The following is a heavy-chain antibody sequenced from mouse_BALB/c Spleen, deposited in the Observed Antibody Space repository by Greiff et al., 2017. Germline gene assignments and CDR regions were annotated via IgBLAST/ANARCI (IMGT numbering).Heavy chain of an antibody. V-gene: IGHV1-7*01. CDR3: ARSGLRRYFDV. CDR1: GYTFTSYW. CDR2: INPSTGYT. D-gene: IGHD2-2*01. Sequence: VKLQQSGAELAKPGASVKMSCKASGYTFTSYWMHWVKQRPGQGLEWIGYINPSTGYTEYNQKFKDKATLTADKSSSTAYMQLSSLTSEDSAVYYCARSGLRRYFDVWGAGTTVTVSS. J-gene: IGHJ1*01.